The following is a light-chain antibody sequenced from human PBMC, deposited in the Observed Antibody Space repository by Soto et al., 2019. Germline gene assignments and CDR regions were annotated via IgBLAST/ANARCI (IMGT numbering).Light chain of an antibody. CDR3: CSFAGSSTPVV. CDR2: DGS. Sequence: QSALTQPASVSGSPGQSITISCTGTSSDVGNYNLVSWYQHHPGKAPQLMIYDGSKRPSGVSNRFSGSKSGNSASLTISGLQAEDEADYYCCSFAGSSTPVVFGGGAKVTVL. V-gene: IGLV2-23*01. CDR1: SSDVGNYNL. J-gene: IGLJ2*01.